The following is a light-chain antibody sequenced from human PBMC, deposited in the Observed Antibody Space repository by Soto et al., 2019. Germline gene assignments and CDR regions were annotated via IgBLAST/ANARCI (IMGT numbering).Light chain of an antibody. J-gene: IGKJ4*01. CDR2: AAS. Sequence: DIQMTQSPSSLSASLGDRVTITCRASQGIGVSLAWFQQKPGKVPRLLIYAASALQSGGPSRFSGGGSGTDFTLTINSLQPEDVATYYCQKYNSAPLTFGGGTKVEIK. CDR1: QGIGVS. CDR3: QKYNSAPLT. V-gene: IGKV1-27*01.